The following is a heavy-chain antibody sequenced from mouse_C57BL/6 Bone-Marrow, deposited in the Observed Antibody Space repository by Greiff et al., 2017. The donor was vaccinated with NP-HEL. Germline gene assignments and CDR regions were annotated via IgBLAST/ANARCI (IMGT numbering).Heavy chain of an antibody. CDR2: IWSDGST. CDR3: ARHEDYYGSSSFAY. CDR1: GFSLTSYG. Sequence: QVQLKQSGPGLVAPSQSLSITCTVSGFSLTSYGVHWVRQPPGKGLEWLVVIWSDGSTTYNSALNSRLSISKDNSKSHVFLKMNSLQTDDTAMYYCARHEDYYGSSSFAYWGQGTLVTVSA. D-gene: IGHD1-1*01. V-gene: IGHV2-6-1*01. J-gene: IGHJ3*01.